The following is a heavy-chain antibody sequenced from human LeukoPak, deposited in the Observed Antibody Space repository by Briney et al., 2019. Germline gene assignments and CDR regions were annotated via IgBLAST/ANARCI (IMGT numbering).Heavy chain of an antibody. CDR3: GMDRVIITD. CDR2: IKQDGGET. D-gene: IGHD3-10*01. Sequence: GGSLTLSCEASGFTFSDYWMAGLRQAPGKGLEWVANIKQDGGETHYIDSVKGRFTTSRDNAKNSVYLEMNSLRAEDTALYYCGMDRVIITDWGQGALVTVSS. CDR1: GFTFSDYW. J-gene: IGHJ4*02. V-gene: IGHV3-7*01.